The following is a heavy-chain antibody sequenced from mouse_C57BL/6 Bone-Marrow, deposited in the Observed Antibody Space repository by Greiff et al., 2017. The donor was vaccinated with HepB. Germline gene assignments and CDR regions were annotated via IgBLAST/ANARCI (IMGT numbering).Heavy chain of an antibody. CDR2: IYPGDGDT. CDR3: ARRGSGRYYYAMDY. D-gene: IGHD3-2*02. Sequence: VQLQQSGAELVKPGASVKISCKASGYAFSSYWMNWVKQRPGKGLEWIGQIYPGDGDTNYNGKFKGKATLTADKSSSTAYMQLSSLTSEDSAVYFSARRGSGRYYYAMDYWGQGTSVTVSS. V-gene: IGHV1-80*01. CDR1: GYAFSSYW. J-gene: IGHJ4*01.